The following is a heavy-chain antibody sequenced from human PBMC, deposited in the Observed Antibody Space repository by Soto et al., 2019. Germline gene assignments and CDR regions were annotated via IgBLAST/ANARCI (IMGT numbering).Heavy chain of an antibody. CDR3: AKDSPGIYGDYTY. D-gene: IGHD4-17*01. CDR2: IKSKTDGGTT. V-gene: IGHV3-15*07. Sequence: GGSLRLSCAASGFTFSNAWINWVRQAPGKGLEWVGRIKSKTDGGTTDFAAPVKGRFAISRDDSKNMVYLQMNSLRAEDTAVYYCAKDSPGIYGDYTYWGQGTLVTVSS. J-gene: IGHJ4*02. CDR1: GFTFSNAW.